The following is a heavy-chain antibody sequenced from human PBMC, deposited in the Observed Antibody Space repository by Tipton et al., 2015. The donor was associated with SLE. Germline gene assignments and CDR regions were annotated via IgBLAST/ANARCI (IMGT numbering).Heavy chain of an antibody. V-gene: IGHV3-23*03. Sequence: SLRLSCAASGFTFSGYGMNWVRQAPGKGLEWVSLIYAVGTTYYADSVKGRFTISRDNSKNTLYLQMNSLRAEDTAVYYCARDFTGPKDYWGQGTLVTVSS. CDR3: ARDFTGPKDY. CDR2: IYAVGTT. D-gene: IGHD1-7*01. J-gene: IGHJ4*02. CDR1: GFTFSGYG.